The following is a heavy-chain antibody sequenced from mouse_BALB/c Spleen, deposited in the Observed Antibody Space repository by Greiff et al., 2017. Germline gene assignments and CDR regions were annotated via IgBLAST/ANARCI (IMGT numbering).Heavy chain of an antibody. CDR3: ARNDYDGYYAMDY. CDR1: GYSITSGYY. Sequence: DVQLQESGPGLVKPSQSLSLTCSVTGYSITSGYYWNWIRQFPGNKLEWMGYISYDGSNNYNPSLKNRISITRDTSKNHFFLKLNSVTTEDTATYYCARNDYDGYYAMDYWGQGTSVTVSS. V-gene: IGHV3-6*02. D-gene: IGHD2-4*01. J-gene: IGHJ4*01. CDR2: ISYDGSN.